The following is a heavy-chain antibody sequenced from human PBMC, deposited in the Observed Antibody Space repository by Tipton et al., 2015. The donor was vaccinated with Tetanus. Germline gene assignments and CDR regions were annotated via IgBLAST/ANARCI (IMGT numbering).Heavy chain of an antibody. CDR1: GGSMSNNY. CDR2: IFHSGST. J-gene: IGHJ3*01. CDR3: ARRSYCSSSSCFDAFYL. V-gene: IGHV4-59*01. Sequence: TLSLTCTVSGGSMSNNYWSWIRQPPGKGMEWIAYIFHSGSTNYSPSLKSRVAISMDTSKNQISLKLSSVTAADTAVYYCARRSYCSSSSCFDAFYLWRQGTIVTFSS. D-gene: IGHD2-2*01.